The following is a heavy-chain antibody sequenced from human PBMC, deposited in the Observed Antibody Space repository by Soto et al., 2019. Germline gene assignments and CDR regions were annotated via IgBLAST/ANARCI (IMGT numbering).Heavy chain of an antibody. D-gene: IGHD3-10*01. CDR2: INSGGTKK. V-gene: IGHV3-7*03. CDR1: GFTFSSYW. Sequence: HPGGSLRLSCASSGFTFSSYWMTWVRQAPGKGLEWVANINSGGTKKYYVDSVKGRFTISRDNAKNTLYLQMNSLRAEDTAVYYCAKEVRGVIYWDLYYFDYWGQGTLVTVSS. CDR3: AKEVRGVIYWDLYYFDY. J-gene: IGHJ4*02.